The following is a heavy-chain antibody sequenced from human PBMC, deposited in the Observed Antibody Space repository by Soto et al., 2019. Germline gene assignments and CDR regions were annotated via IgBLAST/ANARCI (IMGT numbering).Heavy chain of an antibody. CDR1: GGSISSSSYY. D-gene: IGHD2-2*01. CDR3: ARNVVVPAPAAFDI. J-gene: IGHJ3*02. CDR2: IYYSGNT. V-gene: IGHV4-39*01. Sequence: SETLSLTCTVSGGSISSSSYYWGWIRQPPGKGLEWIGSIYYSGNTYYNPSLKSRVTISVDTSKNQLSLKLISVTAADTAVYYCARNVVVPAPAAFDIWGQGTMVTVSS.